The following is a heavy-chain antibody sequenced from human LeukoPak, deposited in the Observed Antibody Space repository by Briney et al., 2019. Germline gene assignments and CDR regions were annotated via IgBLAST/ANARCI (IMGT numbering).Heavy chain of an antibody. D-gene: IGHD3-22*01. CDR3: ARDYYDSSGFGAFDI. CDR1: GYTFTAYY. J-gene: IGHJ3*02. V-gene: IGHV1-2*02. Sequence: ASVKVSCKASGYTFTAYYMHWVRQAPGQGLEWMGWINPNSGGTDYAQKFQGRVTMTRDTSISKAYMELSRLRSDDTAVYYCARDYYDSSGFGAFDIWGQGTMVTVSS. CDR2: INPNSGGT.